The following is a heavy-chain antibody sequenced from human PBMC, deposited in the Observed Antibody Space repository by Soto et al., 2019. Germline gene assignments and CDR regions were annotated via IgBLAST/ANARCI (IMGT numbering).Heavy chain of an antibody. CDR3: GSVGDYGSGSY. V-gene: IGHV3-48*04. Sequence: EVHLVESGGDLVQPGGSLRLSCAASGFSFSSFSMNWVRQAPGKGLEWVSYISGGGTTTYYADSVKGRFTISRDDAKNSLHLQMNSLQAEDTAVYYCGSVGDYGSGSYWGQGALVTVSS. J-gene: IGHJ4*02. CDR1: GFSFSSFS. D-gene: IGHD3-10*01. CDR2: ISGGGTTT.